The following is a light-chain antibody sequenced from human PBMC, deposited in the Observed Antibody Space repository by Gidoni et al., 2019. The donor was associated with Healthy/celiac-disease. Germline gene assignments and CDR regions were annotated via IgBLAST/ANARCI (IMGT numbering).Light chain of an antibody. V-gene: IGKV3-20*01. Sequence: IVLTQSPGTLSLSPGERATLSCRASQSVSSSYLAWYQQKPGQAPRLLIYGESSRATGIPDRFSGSGSGSDFTLTISRLEPEDFAVYYCQQYGSSPWTFGQXTKVEIK. J-gene: IGKJ1*01. CDR3: QQYGSSPWT. CDR1: QSVSSSY. CDR2: GES.